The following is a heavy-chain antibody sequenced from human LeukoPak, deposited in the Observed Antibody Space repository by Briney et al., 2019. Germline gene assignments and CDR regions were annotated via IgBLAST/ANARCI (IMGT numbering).Heavy chain of an antibody. CDR1: GFTFSDYY. J-gene: IGHJ4*02. D-gene: IGHD6-19*01. CDR3: ATSSGWYRFDY. Sequence: GGSLRLSCAASGFTFSDYYMSWIRQAPGKGLEWVSYISSSSSYTNYADSVKGRFTISRDNAKNSLYLQMNSLRAEDTAVYYCATSSGWYRFDYWGRGTLVTVSS. V-gene: IGHV3-11*06. CDR2: ISSSSSYT.